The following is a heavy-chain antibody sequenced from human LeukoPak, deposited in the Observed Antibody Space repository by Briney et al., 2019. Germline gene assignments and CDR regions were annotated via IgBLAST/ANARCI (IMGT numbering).Heavy chain of an antibody. Sequence: SETLSLTCAVYGGSFSGYYWSWIRQPPGKGLEWIGEINHSGSTNYNPSLKSRVTISVDTSKNQFSLKLSSVTAADTAVYYCARLYGYYYFDYWGQGTLVTVSS. V-gene: IGHV4-34*01. J-gene: IGHJ4*02. CDR2: INHSGST. CDR1: GGSFSGYY. CDR3: ARLYGYYYFDY. D-gene: IGHD5-24*01.